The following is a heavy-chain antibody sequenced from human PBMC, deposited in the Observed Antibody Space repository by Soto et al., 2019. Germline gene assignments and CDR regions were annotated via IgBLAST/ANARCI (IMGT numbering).Heavy chain of an antibody. CDR3: ASSAYSKYGY. CDR2: IKPDGSEK. Sequence: PGGSLRLSCAASGFTFSSYWMSWVRQAPGKGLEWVANIKPDGSEKYYVDSVKGRFTISRDNAKNSLYLQTNSLRAEDTAVYFCASSAYSKYGYWGQGTLVTVSS. CDR1: GFTFSSYW. V-gene: IGHV3-7*01. J-gene: IGHJ4*02. D-gene: IGHD4-4*01.